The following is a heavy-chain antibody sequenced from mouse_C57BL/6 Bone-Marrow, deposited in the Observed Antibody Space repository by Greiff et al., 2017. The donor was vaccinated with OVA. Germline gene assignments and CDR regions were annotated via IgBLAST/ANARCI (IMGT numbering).Heavy chain of an antibody. CDR1: GYTFTSYG. V-gene: IGHV1-81*01. J-gene: IGHJ1*03. D-gene: IGHD2-4*01. CDR2: IYPRSGNT. Sequence: QVHVKQSGAELARPGASVKLSCKASGYTFTSYGISWVKQRTGQGLEWIGEIYPRSGNTYYNEKFKGKATLTADKSSSTAYMELRSLTSEDSAVYFCARRGDYDDLPYWYFDVWGTGTTVTVSS. CDR3: ARRGDYDDLPYWYFDV.